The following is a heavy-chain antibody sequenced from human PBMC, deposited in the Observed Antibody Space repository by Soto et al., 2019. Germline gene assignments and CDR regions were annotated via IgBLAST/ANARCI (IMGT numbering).Heavy chain of an antibody. Sequence: QVQLQESGPGLVKPSETLSLICSVSDDSLSSTSYYWSWIRQPPGKGLEWIGFDHFSGSIHYNASLKSRATISVDTSRKQISLKMTSLTAADTAVYFCGRGGDAHKMGRHWGQGTLVTVSS. D-gene: IGHD2-2*01. CDR3: GRGGDAHKMGRH. J-gene: IGHJ1*01. V-gene: IGHV4-61*01. CDR2: DHFSGSI. CDR1: DDSLSSTSYY.